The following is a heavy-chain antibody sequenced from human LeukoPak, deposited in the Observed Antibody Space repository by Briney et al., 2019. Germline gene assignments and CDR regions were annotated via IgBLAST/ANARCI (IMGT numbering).Heavy chain of an antibody. CDR2: IYHSGST. V-gene: IGHV4-38-2*02. J-gene: IGHJ6*03. D-gene: IGHD2-15*01. Sequence: SETLSLTCTVSGYSISSGYYWGWIRQPPGKGLEWIGSIYHSGSTYYNPSLKSRVTISVDTSKNQSSLKLSSVTAADTAVYYCARAALSFYYYYYMDVWGKGTTVTVSS. CDR1: GYSISSGYY. CDR3: ARAALSFYYYYYMDV.